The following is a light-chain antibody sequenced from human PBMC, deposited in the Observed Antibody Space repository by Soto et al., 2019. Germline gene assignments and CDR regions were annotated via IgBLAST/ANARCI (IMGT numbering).Light chain of an antibody. V-gene: IGKV1-5*01. Sequence: DIQMTQSPSTLSASVGDRVTITCRASQSISSWLAWYQQKPGKAPKLLIYDASSLESGVPSRFRGSRSGTEFTLTVSSLQPADFATYYCLQDHDDSWTFGQGTKVDIK. CDR3: LQDHDDSWT. CDR2: DAS. CDR1: QSISSW. J-gene: IGKJ1*01.